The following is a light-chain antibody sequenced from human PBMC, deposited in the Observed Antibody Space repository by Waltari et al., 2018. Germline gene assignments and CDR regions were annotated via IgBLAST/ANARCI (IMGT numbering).Light chain of an antibody. CDR2: GAS. J-gene: IGKJ2*01. Sequence: IVMTQSPATLSVFPGEEAILSCRASQIVTFNVAWYQQKPGQPPRLLIYGASNRAPGVPHRFLGSGAGTDFTLTISSPQSEDSTVYFCHQDNDWPPEDTFGQGTKLEIK. CDR3: HQDNDWPPEDT. CDR1: QIVTFN. V-gene: IGKV3-15*01.